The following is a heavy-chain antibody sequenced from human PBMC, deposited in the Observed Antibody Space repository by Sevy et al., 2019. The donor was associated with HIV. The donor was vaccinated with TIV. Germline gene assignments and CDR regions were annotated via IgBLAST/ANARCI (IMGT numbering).Heavy chain of an antibody. D-gene: IGHD2-2*01. J-gene: IGHJ4*02. CDR3: AKVHRAIVVVPAARHFDY. Sequence: GGSLRLSCAASGFTFSSYAMSWVRQAPGKGLEWVSAISGSGGSTYYADSVKGRFTISRDNSKNTMYLQMNSLRAEDTAIYYCAKVHRAIVVVPAARHFDYWGQGTLVTVSS. CDR2: ISGSGGST. V-gene: IGHV3-23*01. CDR1: GFTFSSYA.